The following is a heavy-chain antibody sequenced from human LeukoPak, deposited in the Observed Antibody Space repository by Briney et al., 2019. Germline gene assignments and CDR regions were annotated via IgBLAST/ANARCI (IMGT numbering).Heavy chain of an antibody. D-gene: IGHD6-13*01. J-gene: IGHJ4*02. Sequence: GGSLRLSCAASGFTFSSYAMHWVRQAPGKGLEYVSAISSNGGSTYYANSVKGRFTISRDNSKNTLYLQMGSLRAEDMAVYYCARTSSSWSRIFDYWGQGTLVTVSS. CDR1: GFTFSSYA. CDR2: ISSNGGST. V-gene: IGHV3-64*01. CDR3: ARTSSSWSRIFDY.